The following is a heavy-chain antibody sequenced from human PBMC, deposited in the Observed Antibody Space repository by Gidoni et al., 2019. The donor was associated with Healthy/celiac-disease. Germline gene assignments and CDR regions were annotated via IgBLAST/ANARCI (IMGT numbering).Heavy chain of an antibody. CDR3: ARGGAGGGSYLPGDY. D-gene: IGHD1-26*01. J-gene: IGHJ4*02. V-gene: IGHV5-51*01. CDR2: IYPGDSAT. CDR1: GYSLTSYW. Sequence: EVQLVQSVAEVKRPGESLNISGKGSGYSLTSYWIGGVRQMPGKGLEWLGIIYPGDSATRYSPSFQGQVTISADKSISNAYLQWSSLKASDTAMYYCARGGAGGGSYLPGDYWGQGTLVTVSS.